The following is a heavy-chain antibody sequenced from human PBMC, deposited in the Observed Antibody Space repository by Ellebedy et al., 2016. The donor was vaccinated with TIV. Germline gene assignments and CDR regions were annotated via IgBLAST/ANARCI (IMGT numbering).Heavy chain of an antibody. CDR2: IYHSGST. V-gene: IGHV4-38-2*02. CDR3: ARAHYRSGTVAYYFDY. J-gene: IGHJ4*02. D-gene: IGHD3-10*01. CDR1: AYSISSGYY. Sequence: MPGGSLRLSCSVPAYSISSGYYWGWIRQPPGKGLEWIGNIYHSGSTYYNPSRRSRVTISVDTSKNQFSLKLRSVTAADTAVYYCARAHYRSGTVAYYFDYWGQGTLVTVSS.